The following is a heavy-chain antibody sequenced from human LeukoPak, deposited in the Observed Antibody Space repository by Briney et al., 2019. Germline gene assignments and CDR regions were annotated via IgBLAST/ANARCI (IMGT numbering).Heavy chain of an antibody. CDR1: GSTFSNDW. CDR2: IKQDGSEK. V-gene: IGHV3-7*01. J-gene: IGHJ4*02. D-gene: IGHD6-6*01. Sequence: GGSLRLSCAASGSTFSNDWMSWVRQAPGKGLEWVANIKQDGSEKYYVDSLKGRFTISRDNANNSLSLQMNSLRAEDTSVYYCARIYRSTSGYCFDHWGQGTLVTVSS. CDR3: ARIYRSTSGYCFDH.